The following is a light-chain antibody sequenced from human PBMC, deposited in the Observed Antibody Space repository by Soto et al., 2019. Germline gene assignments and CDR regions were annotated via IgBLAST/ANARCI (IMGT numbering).Light chain of an antibody. V-gene: IGKV1-17*01. CDR1: HDIRND. CDR2: SAS. Sequence: DIQMAQSPSSLSASVGDRVTITCRASHDIRNDLGWYQQKPRKAPERLIYSASNLQAGVPSRFSGSGSGTEFTLTVSSLEPEDFATYFCLQHHTHPYTFGQGTKLEI. CDR3: LQHHTHPYT. J-gene: IGKJ2*01.